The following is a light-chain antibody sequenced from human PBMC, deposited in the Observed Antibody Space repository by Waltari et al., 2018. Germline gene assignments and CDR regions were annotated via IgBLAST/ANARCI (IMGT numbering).Light chain of an antibody. V-gene: IGLV2-23*02. Sequence: QSALTTPAPVSGTLGQSITISCTGTTSDVGKYDLFSWYQHHPGKAPKPLICEVIKRPSGVSSRFSGSKSGNTASLTISGLQAEDEADYYCCSYAGRGTYVFGSGTKVTVL. J-gene: IGLJ1*01. CDR3: CSYAGRGTYV. CDR1: TSDVGKYDL. CDR2: EVI.